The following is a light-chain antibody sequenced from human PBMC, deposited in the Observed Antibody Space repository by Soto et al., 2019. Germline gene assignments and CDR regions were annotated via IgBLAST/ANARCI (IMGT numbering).Light chain of an antibody. Sequence: QSVLTKPASVSGFPGQPITISCTRTSSDVGGYNYVSWYQQHPGKAPKLMIYDVSNRPSGVSNRFSGSKSGNTASLTISGLQAEDEADYYCSSYTSSSTGVFGTGTKVTVL. CDR2: DVS. J-gene: IGLJ1*01. CDR3: SSYTSSSTGV. CDR1: SSDVGGYNY. V-gene: IGLV2-14*01.